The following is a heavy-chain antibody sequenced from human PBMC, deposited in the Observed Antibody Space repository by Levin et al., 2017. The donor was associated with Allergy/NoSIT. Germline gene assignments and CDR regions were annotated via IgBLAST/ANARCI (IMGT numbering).Heavy chain of an antibody. V-gene: IGHV3-30*18. CDR1: GFTFSSYG. J-gene: IGHJ3*02. Sequence: GGSLRLSCAASGFTFSSYGMHWVRQAPGKGLEWVAVISYDGSNKYYADSVKGRFTISRDNSKNTLHLHMNSLRDEDTAVYYCAKDRFLRRMTTVTKSGAFDIWGQGTMVTVSS. D-gene: IGHD4-17*01. CDR3: AKDRFLRRMTTVTKSGAFDI. CDR2: ISYDGSNK.